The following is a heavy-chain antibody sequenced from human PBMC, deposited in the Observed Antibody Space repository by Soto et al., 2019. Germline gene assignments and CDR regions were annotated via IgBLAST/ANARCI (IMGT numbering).Heavy chain of an antibody. Sequence: GASVKVSCKASGYTFTSYGISWVRQAPVQGLEWMGWITAYIVNTNYAQKLQGRVTMTTDTSTSTAYMELRCLQSEVMAEYSCVREDPPSFNGGEGTLVTVSS. CDR3: VREDPPSFN. V-gene: IGHV1-18*03. J-gene: IGHJ4*02. CDR1: GYTFTSYG. D-gene: IGHD2-2*01. CDR2: ITAYIVNT.